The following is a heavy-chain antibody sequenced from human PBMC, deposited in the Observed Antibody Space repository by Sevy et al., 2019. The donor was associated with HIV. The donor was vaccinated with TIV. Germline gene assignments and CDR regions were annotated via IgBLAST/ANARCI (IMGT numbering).Heavy chain of an antibody. D-gene: IGHD2-15*01. J-gene: IGHJ6*02. Sequence: GGSLRLSCAASGFTFSSYNMNWVRQAPGKGLEWVPSISSSSSYIYYADSVKGRFTISRDNAKDSLYLQMNTLRAEDTAVYYCARVVAYCSGGSCFAGYYYGMDVWGQGTTVTVSS. CDR3: ARVVAYCSGGSCFAGYYYGMDV. CDR2: ISSSSSYI. CDR1: GFTFSSYN. V-gene: IGHV3-21*01.